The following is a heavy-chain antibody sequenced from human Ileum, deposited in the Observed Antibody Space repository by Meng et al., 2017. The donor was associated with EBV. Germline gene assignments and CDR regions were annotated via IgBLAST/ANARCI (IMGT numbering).Heavy chain of an antibody. D-gene: IGHD3-10*01. Sequence: VRLHVSGPGRVAPSVTLFLTCAVSGGSITSSNWWTWVRQPPRKVLEWIGEIFHPASTNYNPSLQSRITMSIDESKNQFSLKLYLVTAADTAVYYCASRPPYNQGVSLEYWGQGTLVTVSS. CDR2: IFHPAST. CDR3: ASRPPYNQGVSLEY. V-gene: IGHV4-4*02. J-gene: IGHJ4*02. CDR1: GGSITSSNW.